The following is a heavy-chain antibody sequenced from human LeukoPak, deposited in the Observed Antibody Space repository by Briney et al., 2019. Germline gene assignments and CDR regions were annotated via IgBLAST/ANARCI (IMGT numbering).Heavy chain of an antibody. Sequence: PGGSLRLSCAASGFTFSSYAMHWVRQAPGKGLEWVAVISYDGSNKYYADSVKGRFTISRDNSKNTLYLQMNSLRAEDTAVYYCAGDFYDFWSGYCGYWGQGTLVTVSS. V-gene: IGHV3-30-3*01. CDR2: ISYDGSNK. D-gene: IGHD3-3*01. J-gene: IGHJ4*02. CDR1: GFTFSSYA. CDR3: AGDFYDFWSGYCGY.